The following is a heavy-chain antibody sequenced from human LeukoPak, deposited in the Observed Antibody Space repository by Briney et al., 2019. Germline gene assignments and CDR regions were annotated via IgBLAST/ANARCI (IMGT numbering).Heavy chain of an antibody. Sequence: GRSLRLSCAASGFTFDDYAMHWVRQAPGKGLEWVSGISWNSGSIGYADSVKGRFTISRDNAKNSLYLQMNSLRAEDTALYYCAKDLDYAARGVFDYWGQGTLVTVSP. CDR2: ISWNSGSI. CDR1: GFTFDDYA. J-gene: IGHJ4*02. V-gene: IGHV3-9*01. CDR3: AKDLDYAARGVFDY. D-gene: IGHD2-2*01.